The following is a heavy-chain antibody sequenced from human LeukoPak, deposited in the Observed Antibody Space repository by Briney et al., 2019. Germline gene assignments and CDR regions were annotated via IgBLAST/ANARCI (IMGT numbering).Heavy chain of an antibody. CDR3: ARDSVDFWSGCYDY. Sequence: KPSETLSLTCTVSGYSISSGYYWGWIRQPPGKGLEWIGSIYHSGSTYYNPSLKSRVIISVDTSKNQFSLKLSSVTAADTAVYYCARDSVDFWSGCYDYWGQGTLVTVSS. V-gene: IGHV4-38-2*02. D-gene: IGHD3-3*01. CDR2: IYHSGST. J-gene: IGHJ4*02. CDR1: GYSISSGYY.